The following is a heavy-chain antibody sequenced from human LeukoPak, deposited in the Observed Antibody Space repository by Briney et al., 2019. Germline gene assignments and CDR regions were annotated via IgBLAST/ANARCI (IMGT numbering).Heavy chain of an antibody. J-gene: IGHJ4*02. V-gene: IGHV3-23*01. CDR2: ISGSGSYT. Sequence: GSLRLSCAASGFTVSDYSMSWVRQAPGKGLEWVSAISGSGSYTDYADSVKGRFTISKDNSKNTLYMRMSSLRAEDTALYYCAKRRYDSSGHFDSWGQGTLVTVSS. D-gene: IGHD3-22*01. CDR1: GFTVSDYS. CDR3: AKRRYDSSGHFDS.